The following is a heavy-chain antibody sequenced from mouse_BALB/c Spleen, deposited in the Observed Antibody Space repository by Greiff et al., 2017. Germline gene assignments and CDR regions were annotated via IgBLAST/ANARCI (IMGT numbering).Heavy chain of an antibody. CDR2: ISYSGST. V-gene: IGHV3-2*02. D-gene: IGHD2-2*01. Sequence: EVQLQESGPGLVKPSQSLSLTCTVTGYSITSDYAWNWIRQFPGNKLEWMGYISYSGSTSYNPSLKSRISITRDTSKNQFFLQLNSVTTEDTATYYCARKGYYWYFDVWGAGTTVTVSS. CDR1: GYSITSDYA. J-gene: IGHJ1*01. CDR3: ARKGYYWYFDV.